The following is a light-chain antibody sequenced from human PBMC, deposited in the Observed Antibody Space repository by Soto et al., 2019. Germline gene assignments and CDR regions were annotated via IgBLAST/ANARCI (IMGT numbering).Light chain of an antibody. V-gene: IGLV2-14*01. CDR3: NSYSGGNTLYV. Sequence: QSALTQPASVSGSPGQSITISCTGTSSDFGGYNFVSWFQQHPGKAPKLLICDVTRRPSGVSDRFSGSKSGNTASLTIFGLQAEDEADYYCNSYSGGNTLYVFGSGTKVTVL. CDR1: SSDFGGYNF. CDR2: DVT. J-gene: IGLJ1*01.